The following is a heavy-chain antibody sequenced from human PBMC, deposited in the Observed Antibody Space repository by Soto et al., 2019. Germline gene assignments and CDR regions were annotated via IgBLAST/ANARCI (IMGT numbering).Heavy chain of an antibody. D-gene: IGHD6-19*01. CDR2: ICDGGGNK. CDR1: GFPFSSYA. CDR3: AKDSNGYYYFDY. Sequence: GGSLRLSCAASGFPFSSYAMHWVRQAPGKGLEWVAVICDGGGNKFYADSVKGRFTISRDNSKNTLYLQMNSLRAEDTAVYYCAKDSNGYYYFDYWGQGTLVTVSS. J-gene: IGHJ4*02. V-gene: IGHV3-33*06.